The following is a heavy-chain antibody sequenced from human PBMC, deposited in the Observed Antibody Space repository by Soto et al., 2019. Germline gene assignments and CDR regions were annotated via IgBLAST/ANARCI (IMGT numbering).Heavy chain of an antibody. D-gene: IGHD3-10*01. J-gene: IGHJ4*02. CDR3: ARHNYGSGSTYFDY. CDR1: GGAISGYY. Sequence: SETLSLTGTVAGGAISGYYWSWIRQPPGKGLEWIGYIYYSGSTNYNPSLKSRVTISVDTSKNQFSLKLNSMTAADTAVYYCARHNYGSGSTYFDYWGQGTLVTVSS. V-gene: IGHV4-59*08. CDR2: IYYSGST.